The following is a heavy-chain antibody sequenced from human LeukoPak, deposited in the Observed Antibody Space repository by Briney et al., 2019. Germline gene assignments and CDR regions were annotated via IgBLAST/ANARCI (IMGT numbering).Heavy chain of an antibody. V-gene: IGHV4-61*08. CDR3: ARTQSQSGSYRYYCGY. CDR2: VYYVSST. Sequence: SETLSLTCSVSGASVGSAGYHWSWIRQPPGGGLEWVGYVYYVSSTNYSPSLKSRVTMSVDPSRNQFSLKLNSVTAADTAVYYCARTQSQSGSYRYYCGYWGQGTPVTVSS. D-gene: IGHD1-26*01. CDR1: GASVGSAGYH. J-gene: IGHJ4*02.